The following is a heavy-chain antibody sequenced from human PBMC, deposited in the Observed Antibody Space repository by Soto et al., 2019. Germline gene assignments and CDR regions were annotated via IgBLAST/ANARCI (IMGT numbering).Heavy chain of an antibody. CDR3: ASTEDFFDY. CDR1: GVSLTRGTYY. Sequence: SETLSLTCSVSGVSLTRGTYYWSWIRQHPGKGLEWIGYIFYSGSTDYNPSLKSRVNISVDTSKNQFSLKLSSVTAADTAVYYCASTEDFFDYWGQGTLVTVSS. CDR2: IFYSGST. J-gene: IGHJ4*02. V-gene: IGHV4-31*03.